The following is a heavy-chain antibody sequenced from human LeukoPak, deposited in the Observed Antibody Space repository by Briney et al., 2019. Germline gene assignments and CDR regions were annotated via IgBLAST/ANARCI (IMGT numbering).Heavy chain of an antibody. CDR1: GFTFSSYS. CDR2: TSSSSSYI. CDR3: AKDGLWFGESPRAK. D-gene: IGHD3-10*01. J-gene: IGHJ4*02. V-gene: IGHV3-21*04. Sequence: GGSLRLSCAASGFTFSSYSMNWVRQAPGKGLEWVSSTSSSSSYIYYADSVKGRFTISRDNSKNTLYLQMNSLRAEDTAVYYCAKDGLWFGESPRAKGGQGTLVTVSS.